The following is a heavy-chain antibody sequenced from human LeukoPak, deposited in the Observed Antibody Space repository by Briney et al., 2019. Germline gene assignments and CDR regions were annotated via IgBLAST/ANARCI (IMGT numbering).Heavy chain of an antibody. D-gene: IGHD5-18*01. CDR1: GGSFSGCY. CDR2: INHSGST. J-gene: IGHJ4*02. V-gene: IGHV4-34*01. Sequence: SETLSLTCAVYGGSFSGCYWSWIRQPPVKGLEWIWEINHSGSTNYNPSLKSRVTISVDTSKNQFSLKLSSVTAADTAVYYCARGKFGRGYSVPPTFDYWGQGTLVTVSS. CDR3: ARGKFGRGYSVPPTFDY.